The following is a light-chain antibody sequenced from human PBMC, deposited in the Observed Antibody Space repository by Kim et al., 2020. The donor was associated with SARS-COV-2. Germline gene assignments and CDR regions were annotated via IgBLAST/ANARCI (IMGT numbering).Light chain of an antibody. CDR1: QNIDTY. V-gene: IGKV3-11*01. Sequence: PGDRATLSCRASQNIDTYLAWYQQRPGQTPRLLVYDASNRATGVPDRFSGSGSGTDFTLTISSLEPEDFSIYYCQQRNSWPPAVTFGGGTKVDIK. CDR2: DAS. CDR3: QQRNSWPPAVT. J-gene: IGKJ4*01.